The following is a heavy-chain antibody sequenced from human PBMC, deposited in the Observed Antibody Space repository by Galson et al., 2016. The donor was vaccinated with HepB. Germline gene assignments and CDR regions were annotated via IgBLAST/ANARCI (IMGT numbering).Heavy chain of an antibody. Sequence: LRLSCAASGFTFSRYDMHWVRRVTGKGLEWVAAIGTAGDTYYADSVKGRFTISRENAKNSLYLQMNSLRVGDTAVYYCARDGGGNTGGYYYYGMDVWGQGTTVTVSS. J-gene: IGHJ6*02. V-gene: IGHV3-13*01. CDR2: IGTAGDT. CDR1: GFTFSRYD. CDR3: ARDGGGNTGGYYYYGMDV. D-gene: IGHD1-14*01.